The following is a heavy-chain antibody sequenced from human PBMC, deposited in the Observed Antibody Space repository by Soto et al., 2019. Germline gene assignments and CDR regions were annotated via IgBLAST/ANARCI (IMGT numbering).Heavy chain of an antibody. CDR3: AKSAAIVGYYYYMDV. D-gene: IGHD2-2*01. J-gene: IGHJ6*03. CDR1: GFTFDDYA. V-gene: IGHV3-9*01. CDR2: ISWNSGSI. Sequence: ESGGGLVQPGRSLRLSCAASGFTFDDYAMHWVRQAPGKGLEWVSGISWNSGSIGYADSVKGRFTISRDNAKNSLYLQMNSLRAEDTALYYCAKSAAIVGYYYYMDVWGKGTTVTVSS.